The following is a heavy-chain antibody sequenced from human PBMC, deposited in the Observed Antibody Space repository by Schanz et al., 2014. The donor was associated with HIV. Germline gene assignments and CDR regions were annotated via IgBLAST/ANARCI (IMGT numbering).Heavy chain of an antibody. CDR1: GFNFSNYA. Sequence: EVRLLESGGGLVQPGGSLRLACSASGFNFSNYAMHWVRQTAGKGLAWVSGFSGSAGSTYYADSVKGRFTISRVNSKNTLYLQMNSLRAEDTAIYYCARGLYQAFDFWGQGTLVTVSS. D-gene: IGHD2-2*01. CDR3: ARGLYQAFDF. CDR2: FSGSAGST. V-gene: IGHV3-23*01. J-gene: IGHJ4*02.